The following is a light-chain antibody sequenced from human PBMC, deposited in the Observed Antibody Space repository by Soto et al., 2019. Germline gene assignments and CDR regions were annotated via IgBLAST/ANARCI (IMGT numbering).Light chain of an antibody. CDR2: AAS. CDR1: QGIANY. Sequence: DIQMTQSPSSLSASVGDRVTITCRASQGIANYLAWYQQKPGKVPKLLIYAASTLLSGVPSRFSGSGSGTDFTLTISSLQPEDVATYYCQKYNSAPCTFGQGTRLEIK. V-gene: IGKV1-27*01. J-gene: IGKJ5*01. CDR3: QKYNSAPCT.